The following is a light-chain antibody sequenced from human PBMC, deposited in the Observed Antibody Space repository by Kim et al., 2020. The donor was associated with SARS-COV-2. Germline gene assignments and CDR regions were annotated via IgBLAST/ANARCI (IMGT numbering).Light chain of an antibody. CDR1: SSDVGGYNY. V-gene: IGLV2-8*01. Sequence: SELTQPPSASGSPGQSVTISCTGTSSDVGGYNYVSWYQQHPGEAPKLMIYEVTKRPSGVPDRFSGSKSGNTASLTVSGLQVEDEGDYYCGSFGGRHNVV. J-gene: IGLJ2*01. CDR2: EVT. CDR3: GSFGGRHNVV.